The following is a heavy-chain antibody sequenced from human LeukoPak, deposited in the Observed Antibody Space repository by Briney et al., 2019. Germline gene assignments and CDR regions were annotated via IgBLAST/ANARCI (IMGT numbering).Heavy chain of an antibody. D-gene: IGHD2-2*02. CDR1: GFTFSSYG. V-gene: IGHV3-30*18. Sequence: GRSLRLSCAASGFTFSSYGMHWVRQAPGKGPEWVAVISYDGSNKYYADSVKGRFTISRDNSKNTLYLQMNSLRAEDTAVYYCAKDRVVYRGDYFDYWGQGTLVTVSS. CDR3: AKDRVVYRGDYFDY. CDR2: ISYDGSNK. J-gene: IGHJ4*02.